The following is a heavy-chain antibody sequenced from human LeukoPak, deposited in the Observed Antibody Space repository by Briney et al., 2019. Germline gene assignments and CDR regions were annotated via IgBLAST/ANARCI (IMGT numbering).Heavy chain of an antibody. J-gene: IGHJ4*02. Sequence: SETLSLTSTVSGGSISSYYWSWIRQPPGKGLEWIGYIYYSGSTNYNPSLKSRVTISVDTSKNQFSLKLSSVTAADTAVYYCAREDSSGYYSLYFDYWGQGTLVTVSS. CDR3: AREDSSGYYSLYFDY. D-gene: IGHD3-22*01. CDR1: GGSISSYY. CDR2: IYYSGST. V-gene: IGHV4-59*12.